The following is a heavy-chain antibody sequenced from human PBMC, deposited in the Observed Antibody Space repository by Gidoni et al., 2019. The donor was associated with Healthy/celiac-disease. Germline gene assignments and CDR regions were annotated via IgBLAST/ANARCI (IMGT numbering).Heavy chain of an antibody. J-gene: IGHJ4*02. CDR3: ARERVAVAGTGDY. Sequence: QVKLVQSGAEVKKPGSSVKVSCKASGGTFSSYTISWVRQAPGQGLEWMGRSIPILGIANYAQKFQGRVTITADKSTSTAYMELSSLRSEDTAVYYCARERVAVAGTGDYWGQGTLVTVSA. D-gene: IGHD6-19*01. V-gene: IGHV1-69*08. CDR2: SIPILGIA. CDR1: GGTFSSYT.